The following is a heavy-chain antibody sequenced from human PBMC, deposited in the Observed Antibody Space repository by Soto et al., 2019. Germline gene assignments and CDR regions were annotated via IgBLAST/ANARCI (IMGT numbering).Heavy chain of an antibody. Sequence: ASVKVSCKASGYTFTSYGISWVRQAPGQGLEWMGWINAYNGNTKYAQKLQGRVTISVDTSKNQFSLDLRSVTAADTAVYYCARDGLRVAAVGDNWFDPWGQGTLVTVSS. CDR2: INAYNGNT. CDR1: GYTFTSYG. J-gene: IGHJ5*02. CDR3: ARDGLRVAAVGDNWFDP. V-gene: IGHV1-18*01. D-gene: IGHD6-13*01.